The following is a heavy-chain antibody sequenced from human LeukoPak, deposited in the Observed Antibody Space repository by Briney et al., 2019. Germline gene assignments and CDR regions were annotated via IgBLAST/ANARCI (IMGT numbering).Heavy chain of an antibody. CDR3: ARDLGPYYYGSGSYFDY. CDR1: GGSISSYY. V-gene: IGHV4-59*01. CDR2: IYYSGST. Sequence: SETLSLTCTVSGGSISSYYWSWIRQPPGKGLEWIGYIYYSGSTNYNPSLKSRVTISVDTSENQFSLKLSSVTAADTAVYYCARDLGPYYYGSGSYFDYWGQGTLVTVSS. J-gene: IGHJ4*02. D-gene: IGHD3-10*01.